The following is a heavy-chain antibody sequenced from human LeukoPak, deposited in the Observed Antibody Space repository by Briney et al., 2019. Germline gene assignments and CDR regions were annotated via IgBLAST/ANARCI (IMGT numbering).Heavy chain of an antibody. V-gene: IGHV4-59*12. CDR1: GGSISSYY. CDR2: IYYSGST. CDR3: ARLWGGYCSGGSCRTHNFDY. D-gene: IGHD2-15*01. Sequence: SETLSLTCTVSGGSISSYYWSWIRQPPGKGLEWIGYIYYSGSTNYNPSLKSRVTISVDTSKNQFSLKLSSVTAADTAVYYCARLWGGYCSGGSCRTHNFDYWGQGTLVTVSS. J-gene: IGHJ4*02.